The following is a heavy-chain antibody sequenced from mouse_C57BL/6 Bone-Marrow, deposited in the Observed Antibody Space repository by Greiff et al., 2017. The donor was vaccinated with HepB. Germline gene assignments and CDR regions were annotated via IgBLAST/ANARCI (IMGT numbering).Heavy chain of an antibody. J-gene: IGHJ3*01. CDR2: INPSTGGT. V-gene: IGHV1-42*01. Sequence: EVQLQQSGPELVKPGASVKISCKASGYSFTGYYMNWVKQSPEKSLEWIGEINPSTGGTTYNQKFKAQATLTVDKSSSTAYMQLKSLTSEDSAVYYCAISGPRAYYYGSSIAYWGQGTLVTVSA. CDR1: GYSFTGYY. CDR3: AISGPRAYYYGSSIAY. D-gene: IGHD1-1*01.